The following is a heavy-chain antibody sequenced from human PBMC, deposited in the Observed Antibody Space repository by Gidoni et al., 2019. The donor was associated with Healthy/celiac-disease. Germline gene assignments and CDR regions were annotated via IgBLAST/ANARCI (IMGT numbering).Heavy chain of an antibody. V-gene: IGHV1-3*01. CDR2: INAGNGNT. CDR1: VKTFTGDA. Sequence: QVQLVQSGAEVKKPGASVKVYCKAYVKTFTGDAMHWVRQAPGQRLEWMGWINAGNGNTKYSQKFQGRVTITRDTSASTAYMELSSLRSEDTAVYYCARKQTIAAAGRGWFDPWGQGTLVTVSS. D-gene: IGHD6-13*01. CDR3: ARKQTIAAAGRGWFDP. J-gene: IGHJ5*02.